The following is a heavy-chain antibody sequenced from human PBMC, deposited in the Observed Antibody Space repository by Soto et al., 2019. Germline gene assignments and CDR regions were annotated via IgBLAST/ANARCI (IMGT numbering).Heavy chain of an antibody. CDR3: ARGSNLDYFDY. CDR1: GGSISSGNYY. D-gene: IGHD2-8*01. CDR2: ISYSGSA. Sequence: PSETLSLTCTVSGGSISSGNYYWNWIRQHPGKGLEWIGYISYSGSAYYNPSLKSRVTISGDTSKRQFFLELSSVTPADTAVYYCARGSNLDYFDYWGQGTLVTVSS. V-gene: IGHV4-31*03. J-gene: IGHJ4*02.